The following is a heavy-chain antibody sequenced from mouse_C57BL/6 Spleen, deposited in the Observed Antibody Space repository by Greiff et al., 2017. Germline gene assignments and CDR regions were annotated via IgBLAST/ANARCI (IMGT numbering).Heavy chain of an antibody. J-gene: IGHJ4*01. D-gene: IGHD2-4*01. CDR1: GFTFSDYY. Sequence: EVMLVESEGGLVQPGSSMKLSCTASGFTFSDYYMAWVRQVPEKGLEWVANINYDGSSTYYLDSLKSRFIISRDNAKNILYLQMSSLKSEDTATYYCARDVHYDYDGGAMDYWGKGTSVTVSS. CDR3: ARDVHYDYDGGAMDY. CDR2: INYDGSST. V-gene: IGHV5-16*01.